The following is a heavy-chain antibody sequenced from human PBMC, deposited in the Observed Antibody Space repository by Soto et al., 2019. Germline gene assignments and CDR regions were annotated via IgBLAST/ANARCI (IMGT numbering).Heavy chain of an antibody. CDR1: GGSINNNNYY. CDR3: ARGYGRNFDY. Sequence: SETLSLTCTVSGGSINNNNYYWGWVRQPPGKGLEWIGSVSYTGTTYYSPSLKSRVITSIDTSRNQFSLKLTSVTAADTAVYYCARGYGRNFDYWGQGTLVTVSS. CDR2: VSYTGTT. J-gene: IGHJ4*02. D-gene: IGHD5-18*01. V-gene: IGHV4-39*01.